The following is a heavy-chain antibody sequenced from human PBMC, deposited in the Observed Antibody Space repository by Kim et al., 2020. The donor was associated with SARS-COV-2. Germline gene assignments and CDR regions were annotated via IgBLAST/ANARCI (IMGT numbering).Heavy chain of an antibody. D-gene: IGHD3-22*01. J-gene: IGHJ5*02. CDR2: IIPILGIA. CDR1: GGTFSSYT. Sequence: SVKVSCKASGGTFSSYTISWVRQAPGQGLEWMGRIIPILGIANYAQKFQGRVTITADKSTSTAYMELSSLRSEDTAVYYCARDPSQEDYYDSSGYESRGEINWFDPWGQGTLVTVSS. CDR3: ARDPSQEDYYDSSGYESRGEINWFDP. V-gene: IGHV1-69*04.